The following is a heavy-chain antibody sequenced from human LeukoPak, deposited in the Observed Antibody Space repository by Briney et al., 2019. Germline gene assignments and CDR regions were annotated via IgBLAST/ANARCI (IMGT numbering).Heavy chain of an antibody. V-gene: IGHV3-30*02. CDR2: EWNDGTNK. D-gene: IGHD6-6*01. Sequence: VGSLRLSCAPSGFTFSSYGMLWLRRAPAKGLEWVAVEWNDGTNKYYPLPVKGQFTISNVNSKNQQHLQMDSQRAEGTGVYYLATRIAARNCVDDCGQGTQVSVPP. CDR1: GFTFSSYG. J-gene: IGHJ4*02. CDR3: ATRIAARNCVDD.